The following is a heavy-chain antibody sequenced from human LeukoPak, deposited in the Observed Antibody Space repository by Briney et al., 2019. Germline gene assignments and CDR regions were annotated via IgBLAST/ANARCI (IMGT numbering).Heavy chain of an antibody. Sequence: SVKVSCKASGGTFISYAISWVRQAPGQGLEWMGGIIPIFGTTNYAQKFQGRVTITADESTSTAYMELSSLRSEDTAVYYCARVRIQLWAYDYWGQGTLVTVSS. CDR1: GGTFISYA. J-gene: IGHJ4*02. V-gene: IGHV1-69*13. CDR3: ARVRIQLWAYDY. D-gene: IGHD5-18*01. CDR2: IIPIFGTT.